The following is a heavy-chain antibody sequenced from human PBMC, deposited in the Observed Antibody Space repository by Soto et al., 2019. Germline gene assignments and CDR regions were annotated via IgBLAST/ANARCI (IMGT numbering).Heavy chain of an antibody. V-gene: IGHV5-10-1*01. CDR1: VYSFPSYW. Sequence: DVQLVQSGAEVKKPGESLRVSCKGSVYSFPSYWISWVLQMPGTGLEWMGRIDPSASSTNYSPYFQGHGTISADKSISTAYLQWSSLKASDTAMYYCARLQAAAGDNDLTFDYWGKGTLVTVSS. J-gene: IGHJ4*02. CDR2: IDPSASST. D-gene: IGHD6-13*01. CDR3: ARLQAAAGDNDLTFDY.